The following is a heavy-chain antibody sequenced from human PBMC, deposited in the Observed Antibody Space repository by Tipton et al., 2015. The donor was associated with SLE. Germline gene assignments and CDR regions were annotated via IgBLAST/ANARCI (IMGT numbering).Heavy chain of an antibody. J-gene: IGHJ6*02. CDR2: IRYVGSNK. CDR3: AKDQYYGSGSYYPYYGMDV. V-gene: IGHV3-30*02. CDR1: GFTFSSYG. Sequence: SLRLSCAASGFTFSSYGMHWFRQAPGKGLEWVAFIRYVGSNKYYADSVKGRFTISRDNSKNTLYLQMNSLRAEDTAVYYCAKDQYYGSGSYYPYYGMDVWGQETTVAVSS. D-gene: IGHD3-10*01.